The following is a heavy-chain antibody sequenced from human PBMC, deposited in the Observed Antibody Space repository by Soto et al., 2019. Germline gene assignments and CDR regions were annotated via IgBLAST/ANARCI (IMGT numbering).Heavy chain of an antibody. CDR2: ISCGGTYT. CDR3: ARTFVDGMAGFGP. V-gene: IGHV3-74*01. J-gene: IGHJ5*02. CDR1: GFTLSTYW. Sequence: PGGSLRLSCAASGFTLSTYWMHWVRQVPGKGLVWGSRISCGGTYTNYADSVKGRFTISRDRARNTLFLQMNYLTGEDTAVYYCARTFVDGMAGFGPWGQGTLVTVSS. D-gene: IGHD2-15*01.